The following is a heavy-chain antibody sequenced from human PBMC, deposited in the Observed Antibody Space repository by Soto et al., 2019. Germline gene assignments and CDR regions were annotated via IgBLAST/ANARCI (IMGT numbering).Heavy chain of an antibody. D-gene: IGHD2-2*01. CDR2: INPNSGGS. CDR3: AREETAAASHEGNWFDP. CDR1: GYTFTAYY. J-gene: IGHJ5*02. Sequence: QVQLVQSGAEVKKTGASVKVSCKASGYTFTAYYMHWVRQAPGQGLEWMGRINPNSGGSNYAQKFQGRVTMTRDTSISTAYMELSRLRSDDTAIYYCAREETAAASHEGNWFDPWGQGTLVTVSS. V-gene: IGHV1-2*06.